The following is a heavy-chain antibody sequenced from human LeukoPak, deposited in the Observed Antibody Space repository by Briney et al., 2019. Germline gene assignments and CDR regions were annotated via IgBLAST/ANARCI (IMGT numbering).Heavy chain of an antibody. CDR3: ARDWVEMATIYHYYYYMDV. J-gene: IGHJ6*03. CDR1: GFTFRNYD. CDR2: ISESGGST. V-gene: IGHV3-23*01. D-gene: IGHD5-24*01. Sequence: PGGSLRLSCAGSGFTFRNYDMSWVRQAPGRGLEWVSGISESGGSTYYADSVKGRFTISRDNAKNSLYLQMNSLRAEDTAVYYCARDWVEMATIYHYYYYMDVWGKGTTVTVSS.